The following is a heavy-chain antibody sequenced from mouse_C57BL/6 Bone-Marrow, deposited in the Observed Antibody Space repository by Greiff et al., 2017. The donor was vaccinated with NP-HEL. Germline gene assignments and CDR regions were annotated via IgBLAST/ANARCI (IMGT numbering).Heavy chain of an antibody. V-gene: IGHV1-18*01. CDR1: GYTFTDYN. J-gene: IGHJ4*01. D-gene: IGHD2-3*01. CDR2: INPNNGGT. Sequence: EVQLVESGPELVKPGASVKIPCKASGYTFTDYNMDWVKQSHGKSLEWIGDINPNNGGTIYNQKFKGKATLAVDKSSSTAYMELRSLTSEDTAVYYCARYIDGFVDYWGQGTSVTVSS. CDR3: ARYIDGFVDY.